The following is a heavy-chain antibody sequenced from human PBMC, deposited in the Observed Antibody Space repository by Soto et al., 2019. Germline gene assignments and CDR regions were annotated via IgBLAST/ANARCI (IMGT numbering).Heavy chain of an antibody. Sequence: GESLKISCKSSGYSFSSYWIAWVRLMPGKGLEWMGSIYPDDSDTKYSPSFQGQVTISADESISAAYLQWSSLKASDTATYYCARSTVYYGMDVWGQGTTVTVSS. J-gene: IGHJ6*02. D-gene: IGHD4-17*01. V-gene: IGHV5-51*01. CDR3: ARSTVYYGMDV. CDR2: IYPDDSDT. CDR1: GYSFSSYW.